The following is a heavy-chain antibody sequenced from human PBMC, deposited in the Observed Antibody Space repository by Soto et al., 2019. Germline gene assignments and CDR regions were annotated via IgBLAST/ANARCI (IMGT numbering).Heavy chain of an antibody. CDR2: IYHSGTT. D-gene: IGHD5-12*01. CDR3: AGALSGGPFDY. J-gene: IGHJ4*02. V-gene: IGHV4-30-2*01. Sequence: QLQLQESGSGLVKPSQTLSLTCAVSGGSISSDGHSWSWIRQPPGKGLEWIGYIYHSGTTYYNPTHKRRVTILVDITKNQFPLKLTSVTAADAVVYYGAGALSGGPFDYWGQGTQVTVSS. CDR1: GGSISSDGHS.